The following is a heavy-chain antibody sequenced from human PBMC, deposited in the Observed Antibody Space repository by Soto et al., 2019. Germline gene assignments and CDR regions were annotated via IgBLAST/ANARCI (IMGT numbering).Heavy chain of an antibody. V-gene: IGHV3-11*01. Sequence: GGLLRLCCGASGCTFSDYYMSWIRQAPGKGLEWVSYISSSGSTIYYADSVKGRFTISRDNAKNSLYPQMNSLRAEDTAVYYCARGPFLIYYLGWGQGTLVTVSS. CDR3: ARGPFLIYYLG. CDR1: GCTFSDYY. D-gene: IGHD1-26*01. CDR2: ISSSGSTI. J-gene: IGHJ4*02.